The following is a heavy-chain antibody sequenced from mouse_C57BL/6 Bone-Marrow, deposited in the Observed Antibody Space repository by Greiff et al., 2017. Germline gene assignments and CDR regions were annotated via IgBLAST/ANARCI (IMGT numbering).Heavy chain of an antibody. CDR2: ISNLAYSI. V-gene: IGHV5-15*01. CDR1: GFTFSDYG. CDR3: ARPMDY. Sequence: EVKLVESGGGLVQPGGSLQHSCAASGFTFSDYGMAWVRQAPRNGPEWVAFISNLAYSIYYADTVTGRFTSSRENAKNTLYLEMSSLRSEDTAMYYCARPMDYCGQGTSVTVSS. J-gene: IGHJ4*01.